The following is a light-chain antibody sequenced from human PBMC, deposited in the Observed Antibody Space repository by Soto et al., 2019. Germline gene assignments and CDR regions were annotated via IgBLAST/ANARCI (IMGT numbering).Light chain of an antibody. CDR2: DVS. V-gene: IGLV2-14*01. J-gene: IGLJ2*01. CDR1: SSDVGGYNY. Sequence: QSVLTQPASVSGSTGQSITISCTGTSSDVGGYNYVSWYQQHPGKAPKLMIYDVSNRPSGVSNRFSGSKSGNTASLTISGLQAEDEADYYCSSYTSSSTRVFGGWTQLTVL. CDR3: SSYTSSSTRV.